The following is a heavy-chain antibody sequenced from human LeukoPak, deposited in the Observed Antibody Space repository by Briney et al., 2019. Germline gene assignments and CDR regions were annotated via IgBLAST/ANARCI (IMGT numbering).Heavy chain of an antibody. J-gene: IGHJ4*02. CDR2: IYYRGSP. D-gene: IGHD3-9*01. Sequence: SETLSLICTVSGGSISSYYGSWIPQPPGKGREWMGYIYYRGSPNYTPSLKSRVTISVDTSKNQFSLKLSSVTAADTAVYYCARVSPYDVLTGPLDYWGQGTLVTVSS. V-gene: IGHV4-59*01. CDR3: ARVSPYDVLTGPLDY. CDR1: GGSISSYY.